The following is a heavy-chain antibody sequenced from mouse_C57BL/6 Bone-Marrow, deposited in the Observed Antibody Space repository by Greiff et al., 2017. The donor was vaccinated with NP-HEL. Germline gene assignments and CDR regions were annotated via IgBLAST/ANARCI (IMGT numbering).Heavy chain of an antibody. CDR3: ARGRSYYGSSLDY. Sequence: EVHLVESGGGLVKPGGSLKLSCAASGFTFSSYAMSWVRQTPEKRLEWVATISDGGSYTSYPDNVKGRFPLSRDNAKNNLYLQMSHLKSEDAAMYYCARGRSYYGSSLDYWGQGTTLTVSA. CDR1: GFTFSSYA. CDR2: ISDGGSYT. J-gene: IGHJ2*01. V-gene: IGHV5-4*01. D-gene: IGHD1-1*01.